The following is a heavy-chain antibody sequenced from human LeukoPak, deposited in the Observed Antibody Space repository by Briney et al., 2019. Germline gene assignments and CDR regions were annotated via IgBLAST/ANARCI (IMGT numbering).Heavy chain of an antibody. Sequence: ASVKVSCKASGYTFTGYYMHWVRQAPGQGLEWMGWINPNSGGTNYAQKFQGRVTMTRDASISTAYMELSRLRSDDTAVYYCAREALGGYSYGLDYWGQGTLVTVSS. V-gene: IGHV1-2*02. D-gene: IGHD5-18*01. CDR3: AREALGGYSYGLDY. J-gene: IGHJ4*02. CDR2: INPNSGGT. CDR1: GYTFTGYY.